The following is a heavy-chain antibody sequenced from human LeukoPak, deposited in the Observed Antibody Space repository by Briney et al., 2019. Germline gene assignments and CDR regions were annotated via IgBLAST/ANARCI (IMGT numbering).Heavy chain of an antibody. Sequence: SETLSLTCAVYGGSFSGYYWSWIRQPPGKGLEWIGEINHSGSTNYNPSLKSRVTISVDTSKNQFSLKLSSVTAADTAVYYCANGSGSYSFGYWGQGTLVTVSS. CDR2: INHSGST. J-gene: IGHJ4*02. V-gene: IGHV4-34*01. CDR3: ANGSGSYSFGY. D-gene: IGHD3-10*01. CDR1: GGSFSGYY.